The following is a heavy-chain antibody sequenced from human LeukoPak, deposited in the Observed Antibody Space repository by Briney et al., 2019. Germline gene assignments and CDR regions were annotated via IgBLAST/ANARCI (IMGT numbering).Heavy chain of an antibody. D-gene: IGHD3-10*01. CDR1: GGSFSGYY. CDR3: ARKAGIGWFDP. J-gene: IGHJ5*02. CDR2: INHSGST. Sequence: SETLSLTCAVYGGSFSGYYWSWVRQPPGKGLEWIGEINHSGSTNYNPSLKRRVIILVDTSKNQFSLKLSSVTAADKAVYYCARKAGIGWFDPWGQGTLVTVSS. V-gene: IGHV4-34*01.